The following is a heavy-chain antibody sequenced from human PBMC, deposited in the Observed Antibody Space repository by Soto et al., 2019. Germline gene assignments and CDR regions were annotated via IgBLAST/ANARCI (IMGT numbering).Heavy chain of an antibody. J-gene: IGHJ6*03. V-gene: IGHV4-34*01. CDR2: INHSGSN. CDR1: GGSFSGYY. D-gene: IGHD2-2*01. Sequence: PSETLSLTCAVYGGSFSGYYWSWIRQPPGKGLEWNGEINHSGSNKYNPSLKSRVTISVDTSKNQFSLKLSSVTAADTAVYYCARGGQDCSSTSCQRYYYMDVWGKGTTVTVSS. CDR3: ARGGQDCSSTSCQRYYYMDV.